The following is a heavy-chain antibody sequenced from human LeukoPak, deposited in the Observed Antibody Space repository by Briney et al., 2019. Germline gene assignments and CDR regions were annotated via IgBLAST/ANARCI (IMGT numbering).Heavy chain of an antibody. CDR1: GYTFTNYY. CDR2: IDPSGGST. D-gene: IGHD1-26*01. J-gene: IGHJ4*02. V-gene: IGHV1-46*01. Sequence: ASVKVSCKASGYTFTNYYMHWVRQAPGQGLEWMGIIDPSGGSTSYAHMFQGRVIMTRDTSTTTVYMELSSLRSEDAAVYYCARGSSGSYLNYFDYWGQGTLVTVSS. CDR3: ARGSSGSYLNYFDY.